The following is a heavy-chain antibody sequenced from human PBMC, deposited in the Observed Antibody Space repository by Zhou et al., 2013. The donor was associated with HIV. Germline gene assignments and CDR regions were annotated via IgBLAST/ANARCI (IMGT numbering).Heavy chain of an antibody. Sequence: QVQLVQSGAEVKKPGSSVKVSCKASGGTLSTYAISWVRQAPGQGLEWVGGILPFFGTTNYAEKLQGRVTITTDESTTTAYMELSSLRSEDTAVYYCARDSWPGDYYYYMHVWGKGTTVTVSS. V-gene: IGHV1-69*05. D-gene: IGHD7-27*01. CDR2: ILPFFGTT. CDR3: ARDSWPGDYYYYMHV. CDR1: GGTLSTYA. J-gene: IGHJ6*03.